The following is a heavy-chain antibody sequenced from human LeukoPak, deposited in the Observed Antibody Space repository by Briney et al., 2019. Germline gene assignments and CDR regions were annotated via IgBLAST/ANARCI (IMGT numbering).Heavy chain of an antibody. Sequence: PGGSPRLSCAASGFTFSSYEMNWVRQAPGKGLEWVSYISSSGSTIYYADSVKGRFTISRDNSKNTLYLQMNSLRAEDTAVHYCAREGEEGYYFDYWGQGTLVTVSS. CDR1: GFTFSSYE. CDR2: ISSSGSTI. CDR3: AREGEEGYYFDY. V-gene: IGHV3-48*03. D-gene: IGHD3-10*01. J-gene: IGHJ4*02.